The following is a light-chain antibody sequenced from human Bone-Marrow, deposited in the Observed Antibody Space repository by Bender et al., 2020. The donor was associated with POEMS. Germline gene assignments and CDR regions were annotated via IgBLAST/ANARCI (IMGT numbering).Light chain of an antibody. CDR1: SSDGGTYNL. V-gene: IGLV2-23*01. Sequence: QSALTQPASVSGSPGQSITISCTGISSDGGTYNLVSWYQQHPGKAPKLIIYEGTKRPSGLSNRFSGSKSGNTASLTISGIQAEDEADYYGGSDAHGSIFNVLFGGGTKLTVL. CDR2: EGT. J-gene: IGLJ2*01. CDR3: GSDAHGSIFNVL.